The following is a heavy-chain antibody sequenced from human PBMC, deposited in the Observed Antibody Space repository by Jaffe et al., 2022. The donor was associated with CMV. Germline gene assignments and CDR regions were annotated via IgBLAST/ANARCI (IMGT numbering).Heavy chain of an antibody. J-gene: IGHJ3*02. Sequence: QVQLVQSGAEVKKPGASVKVSCKASGYTFTGYYMHWVRQAPGQGLEWMGWINPNSGGTNYAQKFQGRVTMTRDTSISTAYMELSRLRSDDTAVYYCARQDWFPGQQLDEDAFDIWGQGTMVTVSS. V-gene: IGHV1-2*02. D-gene: IGHD6-13*01. CDR1: GYTFTGYY. CDR2: INPNSGGT. CDR3: ARQDWFPGQQLDEDAFDI.